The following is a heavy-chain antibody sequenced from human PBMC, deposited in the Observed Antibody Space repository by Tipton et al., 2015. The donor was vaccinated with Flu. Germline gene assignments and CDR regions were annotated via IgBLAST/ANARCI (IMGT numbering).Heavy chain of an antibody. V-gene: IGHV1-69*12. CDR1: GGTFSSYA. J-gene: IGHJ6*02. CDR3: ARGPDNTAGFGEALSPPFYHYGMDV. Sequence: VQLVQSGAEERKSGSSVKVSCKASGGTFSSYAISWVRQVPGQGLEWMGGIIPVFASANYAEKFQGRLTITADESTRTVYMELFGLTSHDTAVYYCARGPDNTAGFGEALSPPFYHYGMDVWGQGTTVTVSS. CDR2: IIPVFASA. D-gene: IGHD3-10*01.